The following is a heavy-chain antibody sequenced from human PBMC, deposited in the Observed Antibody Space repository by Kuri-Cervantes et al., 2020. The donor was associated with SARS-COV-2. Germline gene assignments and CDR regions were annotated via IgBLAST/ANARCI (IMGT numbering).Heavy chain of an antibody. CDR2: IDGYSPYI. CDR3: TTSMIVSAAHYFDY. V-gene: IGHV3-21*01. Sequence: GESLKISCAASGFPFSDYRMNWIRQSPGKGLEWVSCIDGYSPYIHYADSVKGRFTISRDNAKSSVFLQTNSLRAEDTAVYYCTTSMIVSAAHYFDYRGQGILVTVSS. D-gene: IGHD3-22*01. CDR1: GFPFSDYR. J-gene: IGHJ4*02.